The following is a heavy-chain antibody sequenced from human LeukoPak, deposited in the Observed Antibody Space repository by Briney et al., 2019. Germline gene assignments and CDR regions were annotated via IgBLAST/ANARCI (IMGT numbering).Heavy chain of an antibody. J-gene: IGHJ6*02. D-gene: IGHD4-17*01. CDR3: VKALGDYYYYYGMDV. CDR1: GFTFSSYA. V-gene: IGHV3-64D*06. CDR2: ISSNGGST. Sequence: PGGSLRLSCSASGFTFSSYAMHWVRQAPGKGLEYVSAISSNGGSTYYADSVKGRFAISRDNSKNTLYLQMSSLRAEDTAVYYCVKALGDYYYYYGMDVWGQGTTVTVSS.